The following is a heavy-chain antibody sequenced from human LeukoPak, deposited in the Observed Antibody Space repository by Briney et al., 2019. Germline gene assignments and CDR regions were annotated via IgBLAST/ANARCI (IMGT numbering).Heavy chain of an antibody. CDR2: INHSGST. J-gene: IGHJ6*03. CDR3: ARNIAVAGRGDYMDV. CDR1: GGSFSGYY. Sequence: SSETLSLTCAVYGGSFSGYYWSWIRQPPGKGLEWIGEINHSGSTNYNPSLKSRVTLSVDTSKNQFSLKLSSVTAADTAVYYCARNIAVAGRGDYMDVWGKGTTVTISS. D-gene: IGHD6-19*01. V-gene: IGHV4-34*01.